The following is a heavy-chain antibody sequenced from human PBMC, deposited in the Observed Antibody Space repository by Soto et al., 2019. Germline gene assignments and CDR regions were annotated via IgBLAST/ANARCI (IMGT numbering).Heavy chain of an antibody. V-gene: IGHV3-23*01. D-gene: IGHD1-26*01. J-gene: IGHJ4*02. CDR1: GFTFSSYA. CDR2: ISGSGGST. CDR3: ATSRLRSYSIYFDY. Sequence: EVQLLESGGGLVQPGGSLRLSCAASGFTFSSYAMSWVRQAPGKGLEWVSAISGSGGSTYYADSVKGRFTISRDNSKNTLYLQMNGLRAEDTAVYYCATSRLRSYSIYFDYWGQGTLVTVSS.